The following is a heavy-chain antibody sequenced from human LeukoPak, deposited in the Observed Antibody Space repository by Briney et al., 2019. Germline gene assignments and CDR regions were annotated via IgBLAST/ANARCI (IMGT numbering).Heavy chain of an antibody. Sequence: PSETLSLTCTVSGGSISSSSYYWGWIRQPPGKGLEWIGGIYYSGSTYYNPPLKSRVTISVDTSKNQFSLKLSSVTAADTAVYYCARVEYSTSSSDYWGQGTLVTVSS. D-gene: IGHD6-6*01. CDR1: GGSISSSSYY. V-gene: IGHV4-39*07. J-gene: IGHJ4*02. CDR2: IYYSGST. CDR3: ARVEYSTSSSDY.